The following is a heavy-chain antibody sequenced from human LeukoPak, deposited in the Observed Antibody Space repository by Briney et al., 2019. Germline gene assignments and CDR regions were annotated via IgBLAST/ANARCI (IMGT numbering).Heavy chain of an antibody. D-gene: IGHD1-1*01. Sequence: GGSLRLSCVGSGFIFSAYWMAWVRQAPGKGPEWVANINEDGGEERYVDSVRGRFTISRDNTKNSLSPQMNSLRAEDTAVYYCARGAGKAYWGQGTLVTVSS. V-gene: IGHV3-7*01. CDR3: ARGAGKAY. CDR2: INEDGGEE. CDR1: GFIFSAYW. J-gene: IGHJ4*02.